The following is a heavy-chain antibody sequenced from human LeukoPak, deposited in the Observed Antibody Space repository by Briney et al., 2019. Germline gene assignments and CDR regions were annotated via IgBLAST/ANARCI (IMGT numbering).Heavy chain of an antibody. CDR1: GGSISSYY. CDR3: ARRSHSSFGDYFDY. Sequence: SETLSLTCTVSGGSISSYYWSWIRQPAGKGLEWIGRIYTSGSTNYNPSLKSRVTMSVDTSKNQFSLKLSSVTAADTAVYYCARRSHSSFGDYFDYWGQGTLVTVSS. D-gene: IGHD6-6*01. V-gene: IGHV4-4*07. CDR2: IYTSGST. J-gene: IGHJ4*02.